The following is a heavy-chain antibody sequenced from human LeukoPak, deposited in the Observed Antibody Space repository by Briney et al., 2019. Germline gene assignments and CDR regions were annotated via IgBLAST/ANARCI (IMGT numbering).Heavy chain of an antibody. D-gene: IGHD1-7*01. CDR2: FSSGGSA. J-gene: IGHJ4*02. CDR1: GGSLSSSSYY. CDR3: ARKQTGTMYDV. Sequence: PSETLSLTCIVPGGSLSSSSYYWAGIRQSPGKGLEWIGTFSSGGSAYYNPSLTSRVSISKDTSDNQFSLRLYSVTAADTAVYYCARKQTGTMYDVWGQGTQVTVSS. V-gene: IGHV4-39*07.